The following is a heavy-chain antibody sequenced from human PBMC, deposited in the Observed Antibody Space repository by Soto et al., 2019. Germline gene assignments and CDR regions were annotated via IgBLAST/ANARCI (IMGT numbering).Heavy chain of an antibody. CDR1: GGSISSSTYC. CDR2: IYYSGST. V-gene: IGHV4-39*01. CDR3: AALTGYYYYYMDV. Sequence: SETLSLTCTVSGGSISSSTYCWGWIRQPPGKGLEWIVSIYYSGSTFYNPSLKSRVTISVDTSKNQFSLSLSSVTAADMAVYYCAALTGYYYYYMDVWGKGTTVTVSS. D-gene: IGHD3-9*01. J-gene: IGHJ6*03.